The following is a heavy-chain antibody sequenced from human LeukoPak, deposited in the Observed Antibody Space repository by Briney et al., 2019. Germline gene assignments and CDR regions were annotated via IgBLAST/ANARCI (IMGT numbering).Heavy chain of an antibody. Sequence: GGSLRLSCAASGFTFSSYAMSWVRQAPGKGLEWVSAISGSGGSTYYADSAKGRFTISRDNSKNTLYLQMNSLRDEDTAVYYCARLVGSRSCSGGTCYSDYWGQGTLVTVSS. V-gene: IGHV3-23*01. D-gene: IGHD2-15*01. CDR2: ISGSGGST. CDR3: ARLVGSRSCSGGTCYSDY. J-gene: IGHJ4*02. CDR1: GFTFSSYA.